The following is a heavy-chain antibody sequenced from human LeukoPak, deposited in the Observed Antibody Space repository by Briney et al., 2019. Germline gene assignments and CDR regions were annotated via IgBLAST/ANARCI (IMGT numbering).Heavy chain of an antibody. V-gene: IGHV1-46*01. D-gene: IGHD3-3*01. Sequence: ASVKVSCKASGYTFTSYYMHWVRQAPGQGLEWMGIINPSGGSTSYAQKFQGRVTMTRDTSTSTVYMEPSSLRSEDTAVYYCARGYDFWSGYYFAFDYWGQGTLVTVSS. CDR1: GYTFTSYY. J-gene: IGHJ4*02. CDR2: INPSGGST. CDR3: ARGYDFWSGYYFAFDY.